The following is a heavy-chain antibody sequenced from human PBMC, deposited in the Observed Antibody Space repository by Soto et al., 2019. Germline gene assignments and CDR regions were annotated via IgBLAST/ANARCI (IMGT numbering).Heavy chain of an antibody. J-gene: IGHJ4*02. CDR3: AKDRRRITIFGVVIIQFDY. Sequence: QPGGSLRLSCAASGFTFSSYAMSWVRQAPGKGLEWVSAISGSGGSTYYADSVKGRFTISRDNSKNTLYLQMNSLRAEDTAVYYCAKDRRRITIFGVVIIQFDYWGQGTLVTVSS. V-gene: IGHV3-23*01. CDR2: ISGSGGST. CDR1: GFTFSSYA. D-gene: IGHD3-3*01.